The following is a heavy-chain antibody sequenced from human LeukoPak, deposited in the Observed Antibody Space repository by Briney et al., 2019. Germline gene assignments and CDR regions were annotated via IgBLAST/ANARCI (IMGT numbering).Heavy chain of an antibody. CDR1: GGSISSSSYY. V-gene: IGHV4-39*07. Sequence: SETLSLTCTVSGGSISSSSYYWGWIRQPPGKGLEWIGSIYYSGSTYYNPSLKSRVTISVDTSKNQFSLKLSSVTAADTAVYYCARVSALELVTAILTWYFDLWGRGTLVTVSS. CDR2: IYYSGST. CDR3: ARVSALELVTAILTWYFDL. D-gene: IGHD2-21*02. J-gene: IGHJ2*01.